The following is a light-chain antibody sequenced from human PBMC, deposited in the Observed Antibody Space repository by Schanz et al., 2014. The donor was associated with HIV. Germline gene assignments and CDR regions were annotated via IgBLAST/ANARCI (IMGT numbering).Light chain of an antibody. J-gene: IGKJ2*01. CDR3: QQADSLYT. CDR1: QDIGND. V-gene: IGKV1-17*01. Sequence: DIQMTQSPSSLSASVGDRVTITCRASQDIGNDLGWYQQKPGKAPKRLIYAASTLQSGVPSRFVGGGSGTEFTLTISGLQPEDFATYYCQQADSLYTFGQGTKLETK. CDR2: AAS.